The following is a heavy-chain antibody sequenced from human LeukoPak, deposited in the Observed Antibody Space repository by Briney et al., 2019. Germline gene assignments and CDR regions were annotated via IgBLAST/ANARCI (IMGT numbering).Heavy chain of an antibody. J-gene: IGHJ3*01. CDR3: TKGTFDH. Sequence: GGSLRLSCAGSEFTVSANYMSWVRQAPGKDLEWVSFIDPDGATSYADSVKGRFTISREDSKNALLLQMNSLRVEDTAMYYCTKGTFDHWGQGTMVTVSS. V-gene: IGHV3-53*01. CDR1: EFTVSANY. D-gene: IGHD6-13*01. CDR2: IDPDGAT.